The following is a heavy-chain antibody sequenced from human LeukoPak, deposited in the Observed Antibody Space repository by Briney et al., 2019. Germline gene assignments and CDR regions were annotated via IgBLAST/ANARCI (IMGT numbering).Heavy chain of an antibody. V-gene: IGHV3-33*01. CDR3: ARGSGKVGALDY. Sequence: GGSLRLSCAASGFTFSSYGMHWVRQAPGKGLEWVAVIWYDGSNKYYADSVKGRFTIPRDNSKNTLYLQMNSLRAEDTAVYYCARGSGKVGALDYWGQGTLVTVSS. CDR2: IWYDGSNK. D-gene: IGHD1-26*01. CDR1: GFTFSSYG. J-gene: IGHJ4*02.